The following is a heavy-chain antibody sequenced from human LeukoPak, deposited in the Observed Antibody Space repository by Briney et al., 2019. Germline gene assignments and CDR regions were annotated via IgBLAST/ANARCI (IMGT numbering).Heavy chain of an antibody. J-gene: IGHJ3*02. Sequence: GWSLRLSCPAFGFTFSDHAMDWLRQAPGEGREWVARSRGKNNSYTTEYAASVKGRFTISRDDSKNSLYLQMNSLKTEDTAVYYCVRRRVGVAPASDMWGQGTTVTVSS. CDR3: VRRRVGVAPASDM. CDR2: SRGKNNSYTT. D-gene: IGHD1-26*01. V-gene: IGHV3-72*01. CDR1: GFTFSDHA.